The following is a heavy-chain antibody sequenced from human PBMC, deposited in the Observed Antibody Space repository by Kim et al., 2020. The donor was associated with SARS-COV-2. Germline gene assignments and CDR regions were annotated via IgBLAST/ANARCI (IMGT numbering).Heavy chain of an antibody. D-gene: IGHD3-10*01. CDR3: ARPMVRGVFWFDP. J-gene: IGHJ5*02. CDR2: INAGNGNT. Sequence: ASVKVSCKASGYTFTSYAMHWVRQAPGQRLEWMGWINAGNGNTKYSQKFQGRVTITRDTSASTAYMELSSLRSEDTAVYYCARPMVRGVFWFDPWGQGTLVTVSS. CDR1: GYTFTSYA. V-gene: IGHV1-3*01.